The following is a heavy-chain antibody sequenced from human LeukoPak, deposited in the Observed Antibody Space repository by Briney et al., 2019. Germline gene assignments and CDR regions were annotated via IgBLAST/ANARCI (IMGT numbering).Heavy chain of an antibody. Sequence: ASVKVSCKASGYTFTTYVIHWVRQAPGQRLEWMGWINAGNGDTKYSQEFQDRVTITRDTSASTAYMELSSLRSEDMAVYYCARGGTGASGYYFDYWGQGTLVTVSS. D-gene: IGHD1-1*01. J-gene: IGHJ4*02. V-gene: IGHV1-3*03. CDR2: INAGNGDT. CDR1: GYTFTTYV. CDR3: ARGGTGASGYYFDY.